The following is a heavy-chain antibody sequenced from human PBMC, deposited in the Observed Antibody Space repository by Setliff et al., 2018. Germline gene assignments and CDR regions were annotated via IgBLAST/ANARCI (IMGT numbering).Heavy chain of an antibody. Sequence: SETLSLTCTVSGGSISSYYWSWIRQPPGKGLEWIGYIYYSGSTNYNPSLKSRVTISVDTSKNQFSLKLSSVTAADTAVYYCARDFSTPHFGVARGSYYFDYWGQGTLVTVSS. J-gene: IGHJ4*02. V-gene: IGHV4-59*01. D-gene: IGHD3-3*01. CDR2: IYYSGST. CDR3: ARDFSTPHFGVARGSYYFDY. CDR1: GGSISSYY.